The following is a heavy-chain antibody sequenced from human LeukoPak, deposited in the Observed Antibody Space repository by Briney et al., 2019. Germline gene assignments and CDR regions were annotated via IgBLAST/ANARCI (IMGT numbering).Heavy chain of an antibody. CDR1: GYTFTSYG. CDR2: ISAYSGNT. V-gene: IGHV1-18*01. Sequence: ASVKVSCKASGYTFTSYGISWVRQAPGQGLEWMGWISAYSGNTNYAQKLQGRVTMTTDTSTSTAYMELRSLRSDDTAVYYCARNLLSTVGGPDAFDIWGQGTMVTVSS. CDR3: ARNLLSTVGGPDAFDI. J-gene: IGHJ3*02. D-gene: IGHD1-26*01.